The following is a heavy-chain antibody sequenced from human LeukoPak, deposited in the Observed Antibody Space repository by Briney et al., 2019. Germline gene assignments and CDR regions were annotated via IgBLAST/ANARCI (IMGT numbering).Heavy chain of an antibody. CDR1: GGSISSYY. CDR3: ARATHSPMTTVTIGGVWYFDL. D-gene: IGHD4-17*01. J-gene: IGHJ2*01. CDR2: IHYSGST. V-gene: IGHV4-59*01. Sequence: SETLSLTCTVSGGSISSYYWSWIRQPPGKGLEWIGYIHYSGSTNYNPSLKSRVTISVDTSKNQFSLKLSSVTAADTAVYYCARATHSPMTTVTIGGVWYFDLWGRGTLVTVSS.